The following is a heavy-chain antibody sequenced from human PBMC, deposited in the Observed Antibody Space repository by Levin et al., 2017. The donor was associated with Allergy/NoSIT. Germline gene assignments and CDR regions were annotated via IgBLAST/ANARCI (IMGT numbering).Heavy chain of an antibody. V-gene: IGHV4-34*01. J-gene: IGHJ5*02. D-gene: IGHD6-25*01. CDR2: INHSGST. CDR3: ARGELAATSWFDP. Sequence: PSQTLSLTCAVYGGSFSGYYWSWIRQPPGKGLEWIGEINHSGSTNYNPSLKSRVTISVDTSKNQFSLKLSSVTAADTAVYYCARGELAATSWFDPWGQGTLVTVSS. CDR1: GGSFSGYY.